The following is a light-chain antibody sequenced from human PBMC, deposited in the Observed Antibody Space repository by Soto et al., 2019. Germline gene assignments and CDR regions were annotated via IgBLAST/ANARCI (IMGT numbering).Light chain of an antibody. Sequence: QAVVTREPSLTVSPGGTVTLTCGSSTGAVTNGHYPYWFQQKPGQAPRTLIYDITNRHSWTPARFSGSLLGGKAALTLSGAQPEDEAEYYCLLSYNGPYVFGTGTKVTVL. CDR1: TGAVTNGHY. CDR2: DIT. CDR3: LLSYNGPYV. V-gene: IGLV7-46*01. J-gene: IGLJ1*01.